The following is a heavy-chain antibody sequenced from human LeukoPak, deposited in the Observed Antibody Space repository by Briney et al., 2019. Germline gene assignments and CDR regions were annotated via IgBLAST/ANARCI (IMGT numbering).Heavy chain of an antibody. Sequence: PSQTLSLTCTVSGGSISSGGYYWSWIRQHPGKGLEWIGYIYYSGSPYYNPSLKSRVTISVDTSKNQFSLKLSSVTAADTAVYYCARDRGSSGYYLDYWGQGALVTASS. CDR3: ARDRGSSGYYLDY. CDR2: IYYSGSP. V-gene: IGHV4-31*03. D-gene: IGHD3-22*01. CDR1: GGSISSGGYY. J-gene: IGHJ4*02.